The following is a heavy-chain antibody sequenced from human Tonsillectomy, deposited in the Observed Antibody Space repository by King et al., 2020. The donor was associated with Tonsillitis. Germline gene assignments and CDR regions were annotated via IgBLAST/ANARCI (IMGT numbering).Heavy chain of an antibody. CDR3: ARDHSSGWYSHDAFDI. V-gene: IGHV1-2*02. Sequence: VQLVQSGAEVKKPGASVKVSCKASGYTFTGYYMHWVRQAPGQGLEWMGWINPNSGGTNYAQKFQGRVTMTRDTSISTAYMELSRLRSDDTAVYYCARDHSSGWYSHDAFDIWGQGTMVTVSS. CDR1: GYTFTGYY. D-gene: IGHD6-13*01. CDR2: INPNSGGT. J-gene: IGHJ3*02.